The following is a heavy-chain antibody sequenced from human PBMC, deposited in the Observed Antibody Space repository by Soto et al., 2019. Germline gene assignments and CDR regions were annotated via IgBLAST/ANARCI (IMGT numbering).Heavy chain of an antibody. CDR2: ISYDGSNK. CDR3: AKGRYYYDSSGPFDP. CDR1: GFTFSSYG. J-gene: IGHJ5*02. D-gene: IGHD3-22*01. Sequence: GGSLRLSCAASGFTFSSYGMHWVRQAPGKGLEWVAVISYDGSNKYYADSVKGRFTISRDNSKNTLYLQMNSLRAEDTAVYYCAKGRYYYDSSGPFDPWGQGTLVTVSS. V-gene: IGHV3-30*18.